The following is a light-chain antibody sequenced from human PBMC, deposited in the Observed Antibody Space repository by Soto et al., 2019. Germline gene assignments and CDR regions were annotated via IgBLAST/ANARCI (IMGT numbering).Light chain of an antibody. CDR1: QTISSW. J-gene: IGKJ1*01. CDR2: KAS. CDR3: QHYNSYSEA. Sequence: IQMTQSPSSLSASVGDRVIITCRVSQTISSWLAWYQQKPGKAPKLLIYKASTLKSGVPSRFSGSGSGTEFTLTISSLQPDDFATYYCQHYNSYSEAFGQGTKV. V-gene: IGKV1-5*03.